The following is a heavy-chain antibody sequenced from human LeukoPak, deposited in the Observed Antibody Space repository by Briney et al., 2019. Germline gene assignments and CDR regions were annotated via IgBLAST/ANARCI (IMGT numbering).Heavy chain of an antibody. Sequence: SETLSLTCTVSGGSISSFYWNWLRQPPGKGLEWIGYIYYSGSTDYNPSLKSRVTMSVDRSKNRFSLKLSSVTAADTAVYYCARDLAHASDLWGQGIMVTVSS. CDR1: GGSISSFY. CDR3: ARDLAHASDL. J-gene: IGHJ3*01. D-gene: IGHD3-3*02. V-gene: IGHV4-59*12. CDR2: IYYSGST.